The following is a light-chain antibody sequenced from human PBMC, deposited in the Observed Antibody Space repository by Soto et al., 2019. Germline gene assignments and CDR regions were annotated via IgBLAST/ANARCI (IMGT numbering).Light chain of an antibody. CDR1: TSDVGGYNY. CDR2: EVN. V-gene: IGLV2-11*01. J-gene: IGLJ2*01. Sequence: QSVLTQPRSVSGSPGQSVTISCTGTTSDVGGYNYVSWYQQYPVKAPKLIISEVNKRPSGVPDRFSGSKSGNTASLTISGLQAEDEADYYCCSYAGSYSIFGGGTKLTVL. CDR3: CSYAGSYSI.